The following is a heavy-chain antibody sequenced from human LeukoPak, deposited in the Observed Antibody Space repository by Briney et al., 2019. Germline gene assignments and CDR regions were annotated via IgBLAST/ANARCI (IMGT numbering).Heavy chain of an antibody. CDR1: GYTFTANY. V-gene: IGHV1-2*06. CDR3: AREGRNWFDP. Sequence: ASVKVSCKASGYTFTANYMHWVRQAPEQGLEWMGRLNPNNGDTTYAQKFQGRVTMTRDTSISTAYMELSSLRSDDTAVYYCAREGRNWFDPWGQGTLVTVSS. CDR2: LNPNNGDT. J-gene: IGHJ5*02.